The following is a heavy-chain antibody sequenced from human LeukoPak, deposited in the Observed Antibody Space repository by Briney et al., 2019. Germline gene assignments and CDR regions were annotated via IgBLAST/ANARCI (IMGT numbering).Heavy chain of an antibody. J-gene: IGHJ6*02. CDR1: GGSFSGYY. CDR3: ARSGYSSGWYLNKDHYYYYGMDV. V-gene: IGHV4-34*01. CDR2: INHSGST. Sequence: PSETLSLTCAVYGGSFSGYYWSWIRQPPGKGLEWIGEINHSGSTNYNPSLKSRVTISVDTSKNQFSLKLSSVTAADTAVYYCARSGYSSGWYLNKDHYYYYGMDVWGQGTTVTVSS. D-gene: IGHD6-19*01.